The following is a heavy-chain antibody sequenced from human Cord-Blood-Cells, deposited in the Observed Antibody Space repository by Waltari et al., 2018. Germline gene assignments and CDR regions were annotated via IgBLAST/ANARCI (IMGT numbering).Heavy chain of an antibody. D-gene: IGHD6-6*01. J-gene: IGHJ4*02. Sequence: QVQLQQWGAGLLKPSETLSLTCAVYGGSFSGYYWSWIRQPPGKGLEWIGEINHRENTNYNPSLNSRVTISVDTSKNQFSLKLSSVTAADTAVYYCARKKTSIAARPGSFDYWGQGTLVTVSS. CDR3: ARKKTSIAARPGSFDY. CDR1: GGSFSGYY. V-gene: IGHV4-34*01. CDR2: INHRENT.